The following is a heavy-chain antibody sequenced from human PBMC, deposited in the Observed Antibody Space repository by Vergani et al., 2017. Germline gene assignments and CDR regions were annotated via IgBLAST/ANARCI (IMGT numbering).Heavy chain of an antibody. Sequence: EVQLVESGGVVVQPGGSLRLSCVASGFTFSHYSMNWVRQAPGKGLEWVSSISGNNDDVYYADSVKGRFTISRDNSKNTLFLHMNSLRPEDTAVYYCAKVGRSEVAGTFGAFDIWGQGTMVTVSS. V-gene: IGHV3-21*04. CDR3: AKVGRSEVAGTFGAFDI. D-gene: IGHD6-19*01. J-gene: IGHJ3*02. CDR2: ISGNNDDV. CDR1: GFTFSHYS.